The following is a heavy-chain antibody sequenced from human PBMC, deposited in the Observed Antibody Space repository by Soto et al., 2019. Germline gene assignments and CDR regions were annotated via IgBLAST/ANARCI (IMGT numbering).Heavy chain of an antibody. CDR1: GFTFSSYA. V-gene: IGHV3-30*14. Sequence: GGSLRLSCAASGFTFSSYAMHWVRQAPGKGLEWVAVISYDGSNKYYADSVKGRFTISRDNSKNTLYLQMNSLRAEDTAVYYCTTDTISPPPNIGGYWGQGTLVTVS. CDR3: TTDTISPPPNIGGY. J-gene: IGHJ4*01. D-gene: IGHD2-15*01. CDR2: ISYDGSNK.